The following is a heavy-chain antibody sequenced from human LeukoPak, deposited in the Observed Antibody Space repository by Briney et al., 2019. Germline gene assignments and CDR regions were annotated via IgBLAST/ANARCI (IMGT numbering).Heavy chain of an antibody. CDR2: ISYDGSNK. J-gene: IGHJ4*02. V-gene: IGHV3-30*18. D-gene: IGHD6-19*01. Sequence: GRSLRLSCAASGFTFSSYDMHWVRQAPGKGLEWVTVISYDGSNKYYADSVKGRFTISRGNSKNTLYLQMNSLRAEDTAVYYCAKEGGSKPYSSGWNLGLDYWGQGTLVTVSS. CDR3: AKEGGSKPYSSGWNLGLDY. CDR1: GFTFSSYD.